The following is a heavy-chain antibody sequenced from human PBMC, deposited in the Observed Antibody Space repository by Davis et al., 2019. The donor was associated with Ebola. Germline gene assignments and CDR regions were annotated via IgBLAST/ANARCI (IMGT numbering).Heavy chain of an antibody. CDR1: GFTFNTYW. CDR2: INDAGTEK. Sequence: PGGSLRLSCAASGFTFNTYWMTWVRQAPGKGLEWVANINDAGTEKHYVDSVKGRFTISRDNAKNSLYLQMNSLRAEDTAVYYCARDNSWTTAGTEYYYYGMDVWGQGTTVTVSS. J-gene: IGHJ6*02. V-gene: IGHV3-7*01. D-gene: IGHD6-13*01. CDR3: ARDNSWTTAGTEYYYYGMDV.